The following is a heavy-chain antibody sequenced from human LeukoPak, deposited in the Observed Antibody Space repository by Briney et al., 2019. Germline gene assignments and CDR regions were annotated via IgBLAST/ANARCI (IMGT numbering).Heavy chain of an antibody. Sequence: ASVKVSCKASGYTFTSFGISWVRQAPEQGLEWMGWISAYNGNTNYAQNFQGRLTMTTDTSTSTAYMELRSLRSDDTAVYYCARDLKWNPEKKDYWGQGTLVTVSS. J-gene: IGHJ4*02. V-gene: IGHV1-18*01. CDR2: ISAYNGNT. CDR3: ARDLKWNPEKKDY. CDR1: GYTFTSFG. D-gene: IGHD1-1*01.